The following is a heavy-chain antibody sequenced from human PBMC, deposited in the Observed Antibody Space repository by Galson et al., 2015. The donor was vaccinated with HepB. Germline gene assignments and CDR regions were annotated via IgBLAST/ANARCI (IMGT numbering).Heavy chain of an antibody. V-gene: IGHV3-11*03. Sequence: SLRLSCAASGFTFSDYYITWIRQAPGKGLEWVSDISTSGTYTNYADSVRGRFTISRDNARNSLYLQMNSLRAEDTAVYYCASHSGDFDAFHFWGQGTMVTVSS. D-gene: IGHD1-26*01. CDR1: GFTFSDYY. CDR2: ISTSGTYT. CDR3: ASHSGDFDAFHF. J-gene: IGHJ3*01.